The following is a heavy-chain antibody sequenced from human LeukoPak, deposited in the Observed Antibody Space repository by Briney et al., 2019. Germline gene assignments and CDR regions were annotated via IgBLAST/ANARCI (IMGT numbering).Heavy chain of an antibody. J-gene: IGHJ4*02. D-gene: IGHD4-23*01. CDR2: ISWNSGSI. Sequence: SLRGAGADSGLAGGDCAMHWLRRASGKSLYWLSGISWNSGSIGYADSVKGLFTISRDNAKNSLYLQMNSLRAEDTAFYYCAKDTSYVGDSGPFDYWGQGTLVTVSS. CDR1: GLAGGDCA. V-gene: IGHV3-9*01. CDR3: AKDTSYVGDSGPFDY.